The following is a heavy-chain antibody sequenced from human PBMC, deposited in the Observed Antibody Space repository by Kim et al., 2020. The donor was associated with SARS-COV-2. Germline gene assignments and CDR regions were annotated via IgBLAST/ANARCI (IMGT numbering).Heavy chain of an antibody. J-gene: IGHJ6*02. CDR3: ARVLQVAAAGFIMDV. Sequence: SETLSLTCTVSGGSISSYYWSWIRQPPGKGLEWIGYIYYSGSTNYNPSLKSRVTISVDTSKNQFSLKLSSVTAADTAVYYCARVLQVAAAGFIMDVWGQGTTVTVSS. CDR2: IYYSGST. D-gene: IGHD6-13*01. V-gene: IGHV4-59*01. CDR1: GGSISSYY.